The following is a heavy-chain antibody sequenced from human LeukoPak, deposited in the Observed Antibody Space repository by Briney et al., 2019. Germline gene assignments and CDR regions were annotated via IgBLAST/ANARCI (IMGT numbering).Heavy chain of an antibody. D-gene: IGHD3-9*01. CDR2: IRSKAYGGTT. V-gene: IGHV3-49*04. Sequence: GGSLRLSCTASGFTFGDYAMSWVRQAPGKGLEWVGFIRSKAYGGTTEYAASVKGRFTISRDDSKSIAYLQMNSLKTEDTAVYYCTRDRYFDGSPFDYGGQGTLVTVSS. CDR3: TRDRYFDGSPFDY. CDR1: GFTFGDYA. J-gene: IGHJ4*02.